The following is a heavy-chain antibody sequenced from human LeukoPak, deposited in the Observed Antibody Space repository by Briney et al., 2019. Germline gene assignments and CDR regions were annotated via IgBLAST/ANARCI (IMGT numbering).Heavy chain of an antibody. CDR2: ISSNGGST. J-gene: IGHJ5*02. V-gene: IGHV3-64D*06. CDR3: VVGAAEDWFDP. D-gene: IGHD3-16*01. Sequence: GGSLRLSCSASGFTFSSYAMHWVRQAPGKGLEYVSAISSNGGSTYYADSVKGRFTISRDNSKNTLYLQMNSLRAEDTAVYYCVVGAAEDWFDPWGQGILVTVSS. CDR1: GFTFSSYA.